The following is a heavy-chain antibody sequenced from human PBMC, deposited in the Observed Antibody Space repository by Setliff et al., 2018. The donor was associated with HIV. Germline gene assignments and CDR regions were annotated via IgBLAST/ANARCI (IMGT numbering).Heavy chain of an antibody. CDR1: GGSISSSSYY. CDR3: ARHLETLSSGWFDY. V-gene: IGHV4-39*01. Sequence: SETLSLTCTVSGGSISSSSYYWGWIRKPPGKGLEWIGSIYYSGSTYYNPSHKSRVTISVDTSKNQFSLKLSSVTAADTAVYYCARHLETLSSGWFDYWGRGTLVTVSS. J-gene: IGHJ4*02. CDR2: IYYSGST. D-gene: IGHD6-19*01.